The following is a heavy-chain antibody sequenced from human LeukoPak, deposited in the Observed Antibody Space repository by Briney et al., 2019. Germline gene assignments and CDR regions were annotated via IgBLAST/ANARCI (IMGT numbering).Heavy chain of an antibody. CDR1: GFTFSSYG. V-gene: IGHV3-30*18. Sequence: GRSLRLSCAASGFTFSSYGMHWVRQAPGKGLEWVAVISYDGSNKYYADSVKGRFTISRDNSKNTLYLQMNSLRAEDTAVYYCAKYDTSEVAVAGHIYYYYGMDVWGQGTTVTVSS. D-gene: IGHD6-19*01. CDR2: ISYDGSNK. J-gene: IGHJ6*02. CDR3: AKYDTSEVAVAGHIYYYYGMDV.